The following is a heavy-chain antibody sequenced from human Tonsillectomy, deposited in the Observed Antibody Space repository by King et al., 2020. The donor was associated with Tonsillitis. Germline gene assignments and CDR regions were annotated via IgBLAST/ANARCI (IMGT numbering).Heavy chain of an antibody. CDR3: ARLGDF. CDR2: ISSGRSYI. J-gene: IGHJ4*02. CDR1: GFSLSLYP. V-gene: IGHV3-21*06. Sequence: VQLVESGGGLVKPGGSLRLSCEVSGFSLSLYPMNWVRQAPGKGMEGVASISSGRSYIFYADSVKGRFTISRDDAKDSVYLQMHSLRADDTAVYFCARLGDFWGQGTLVAVSS.